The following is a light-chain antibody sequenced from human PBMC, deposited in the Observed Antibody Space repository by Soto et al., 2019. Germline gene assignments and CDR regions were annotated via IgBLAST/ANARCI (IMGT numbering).Light chain of an antibody. CDR1: QSISNH. V-gene: IGKV1-39*01. CDR2: AAS. Sequence: DIQMTQSPSSLSASVEDRVIITCRASQSISNHLNWYQQKPGKAPKLLIYAASGLPSGVPSRFSGSGSGTDFTLTISSLQPEDFATYYCQQANSFPLTFGGGTKVDIK. CDR3: QQANSFPLT. J-gene: IGKJ4*01.